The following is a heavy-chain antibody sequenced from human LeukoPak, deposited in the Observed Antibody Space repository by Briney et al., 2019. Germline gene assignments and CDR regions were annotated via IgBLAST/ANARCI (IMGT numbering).Heavy chain of an antibody. CDR1: GFTFSDYG. CDR2: IWYDGTNK. D-gene: IGHD6-25*01. J-gene: IGHJ4*02. V-gene: IGHV3-33*01. CDR3: ARTRYNSGGGDY. Sequence: PGRSLRLSCAVSGFTFSDYGMHWVRQAPGKGLEWLAVIWYDGTNKYYADSVEGRFTISRDNSKNTLYLQMNSLRAEDTAVYYCARTRYNSGGGDYWGQGTLVTVSS.